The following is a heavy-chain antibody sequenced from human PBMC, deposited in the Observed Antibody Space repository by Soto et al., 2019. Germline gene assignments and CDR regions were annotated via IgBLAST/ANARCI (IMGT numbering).Heavy chain of an antibody. D-gene: IGHD3-10*01. J-gene: IGHJ4*02. CDR2: SQTHRSEA. CDR3: PSDRYRSFYHGSGSYPYY. CDR1: GLSGSSFW. Sequence: RSGAAGGLSGSSFWMRGVRQSPGNGLESVTNSQTHRSEAHYVDFVKGRFTISRDNPKASLFLQMNSTRVEDTAVYFSPSDRYRSFYHGSGSYPYYWGQGTPVTVSS. V-gene: IGHV3-7*03.